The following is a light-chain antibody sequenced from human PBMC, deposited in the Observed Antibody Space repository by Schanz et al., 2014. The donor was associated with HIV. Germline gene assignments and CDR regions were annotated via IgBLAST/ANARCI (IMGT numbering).Light chain of an antibody. V-gene: IGLV1-36*01. CDR3: AAWDDSLNGVV. CDR2: YDD. CDR1: SSNIGNNA. J-gene: IGLJ2*01. Sequence: QSVLTQPPSVSEAPRQRVTISCSGSSSNIGNNAVNWYQQLPGKAPKLLIYYDDLLPSGVSDRFSGSKSGTSASLAISGLQSEDEAEYYCAAWDDSLNGVVFGGGTKLPVL.